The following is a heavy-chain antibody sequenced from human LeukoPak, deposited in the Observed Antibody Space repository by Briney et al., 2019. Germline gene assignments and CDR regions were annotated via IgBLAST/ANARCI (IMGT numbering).Heavy chain of an antibody. J-gene: IGHJ4*02. D-gene: IGHD2-15*01. CDR1: GGSFSGYY. V-gene: IGHV4-34*01. CDR2: INHSGST. Sequence: SETLSLTCAVYGGSFSGYYWSWIRQPPGKGLEWIGEINHSGSTNYNPSLKSRVTISVDTSKNQFSLKLSSVTAADTAVYYCATRYCSGGSCYSGFGYWGRGTLVTVSS. CDR3: ATRYCSGGSCYSGFGY.